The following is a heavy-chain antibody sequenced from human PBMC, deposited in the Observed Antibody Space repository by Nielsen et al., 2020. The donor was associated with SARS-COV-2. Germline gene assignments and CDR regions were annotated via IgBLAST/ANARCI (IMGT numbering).Heavy chain of an antibody. V-gene: IGHV3-74*01. J-gene: IGHJ4*02. CDR3: AKVPVRYYDSSAHPDY. D-gene: IGHD3-22*01. CDR1: GFTFSSYW. CDR2: INSDGSST. Sequence: GESLKISCAASGFTFSSYWMHWVRQAPGKGLVWVSRINSDGSSTSYADSVKGRFTISRDNAKNTLYLQMNSLRAEDTAVYYRAKVPVRYYDSSAHPDYWGQGTLVTVSS.